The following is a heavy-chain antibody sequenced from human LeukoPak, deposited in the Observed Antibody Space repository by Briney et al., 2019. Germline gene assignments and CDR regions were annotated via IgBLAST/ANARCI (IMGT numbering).Heavy chain of an antibody. Sequence: ASVKVSCKASGYTFTSYYMHWVRQAPGQGLEWMGWISAYNGNTNYAQKLQGRVTMTTDTSTSTAYMELRSLRSDDTAVYYCATADFGGAFDIWGQGTMVTVSS. CDR3: ATADFGGAFDI. CDR1: GYTFTSYY. J-gene: IGHJ3*02. CDR2: ISAYNGNT. D-gene: IGHD3-16*01. V-gene: IGHV1-18*04.